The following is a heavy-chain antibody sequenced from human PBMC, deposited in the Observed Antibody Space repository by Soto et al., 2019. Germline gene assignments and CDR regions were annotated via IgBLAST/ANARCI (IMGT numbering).Heavy chain of an antibody. Sequence: EVQLLESGGGLVQPWGSRRLSCAASGFTFSSYVMTWVRQAPGKGLEWVSDISGSGGITHYADSVKGRFTVSRDNSKNTLYLQMNSLRAEDTAVYYCAKDQDGSGSYYKPFDYWGQGTLVTVSS. J-gene: IGHJ4*02. CDR1: GFTFSSYV. CDR3: AKDQDGSGSYYKPFDY. CDR2: ISGSGGIT. D-gene: IGHD3-10*01. V-gene: IGHV3-23*01.